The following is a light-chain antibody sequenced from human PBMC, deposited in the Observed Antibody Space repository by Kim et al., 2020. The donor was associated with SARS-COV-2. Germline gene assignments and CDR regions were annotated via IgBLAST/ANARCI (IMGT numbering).Light chain of an antibody. CDR3: SSYTSSIPYV. Sequence: GQSITISCTGTGSDVGGYNYVSWYQQHPGKAPKLMIYDVSNRPSGVSNRFSGSKSGNTASLTISGLQAEDEADYYCSSYTSSIPYVFGTGTKVTVL. CDR2: DVS. V-gene: IGLV2-14*03. J-gene: IGLJ1*01. CDR1: GSDVGGYNY.